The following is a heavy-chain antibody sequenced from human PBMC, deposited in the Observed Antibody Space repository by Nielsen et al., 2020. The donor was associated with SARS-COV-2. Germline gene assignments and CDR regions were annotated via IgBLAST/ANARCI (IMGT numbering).Heavy chain of an antibody. Sequence: GESLKISCAASGFTFSQYWMSWVRQAPGRGLDWVANINRDGSETYYVDSVRGRFTISRDNAKNSLYLQMNSLRAEDTAVYFCARGGEEKNFWNYAGSWGQGTLVTVSS. D-gene: IGHD1-7*01. V-gene: IGHV3-7*03. CDR3: ARGGEEKNFWNYAGS. CDR1: GFTFSQYW. CDR2: INRDGSET. J-gene: IGHJ5*02.